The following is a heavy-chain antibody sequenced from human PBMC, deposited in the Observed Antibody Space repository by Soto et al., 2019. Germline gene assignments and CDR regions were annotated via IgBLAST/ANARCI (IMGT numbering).Heavy chain of an antibody. CDR1: GGSLSSYY. D-gene: IGHD1-26*01. CDR3: ARGPPPPPILGPTRGPWFDT. CDR2: TYYSGSS. Sequence: SETLSLTCSVSGGSLSSYYWSWIRQPPGKGLECIGYTYYSGSSKYNPSLKSRVTISVDTSKSHVSLKLRSVTAADTAVYFCARGPPPPPILGPTRGPWFDTWPPGTLVIVSS. V-gene: IGHV4-59*01. J-gene: IGHJ5*02.